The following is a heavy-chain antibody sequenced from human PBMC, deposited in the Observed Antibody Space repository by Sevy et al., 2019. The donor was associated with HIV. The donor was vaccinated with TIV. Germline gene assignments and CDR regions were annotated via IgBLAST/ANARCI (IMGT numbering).Heavy chain of an antibody. CDR2: LSFGCGKI. CDR1: GFAFYDYS. CDR3: AREGCTRPHDY. J-gene: IGHJ4*02. D-gene: IGHD2-8*01. Sequence: GGSLRLSCAASGFAFYDYSMSWIRQAPGKGLEWVATLSFGCGKINYADSVKGRFNISRDNSKNSFYLQMDNLGVEDTALYYCAREGCTRPHDYWGQGTRVTVSS. V-gene: IGHV3-23*01.